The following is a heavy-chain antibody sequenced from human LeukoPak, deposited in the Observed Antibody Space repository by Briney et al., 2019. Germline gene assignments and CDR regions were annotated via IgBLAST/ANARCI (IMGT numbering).Heavy chain of an antibody. Sequence: GGSLRLSCAASGFTFSSYSMNWVRQAPGKGLEWVSSISSSSSYIYYADSVKGRFTISRDNAKNSLYLQMNSLRAEDTAVYYCATGDSYGSYFDYWGQGTLVTVPS. CDR3: ATGDSYGSYFDY. CDR2: ISSSSSYI. J-gene: IGHJ4*02. CDR1: GFTFSSYS. D-gene: IGHD5-18*01. V-gene: IGHV3-21*01.